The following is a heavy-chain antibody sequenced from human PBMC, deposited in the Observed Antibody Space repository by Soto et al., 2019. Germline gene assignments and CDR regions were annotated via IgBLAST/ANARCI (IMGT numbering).Heavy chain of an antibody. D-gene: IGHD2-2*01. Sequence: QVQLQESGPGLVKPSGTLSLTCAVSGGSISSSNWWSWVRQPPGKGLKWIGEIFHNGNTYSNPSLTGRVTMSVDKSKNQFALNLNSVAAAGTAVYYCASRTYTMDVWGQGTTVTVSS. CDR2: IFHNGNT. CDR3: ASRTYTMDV. V-gene: IGHV4-4*02. J-gene: IGHJ6*02. CDR1: GGSISSSNW.